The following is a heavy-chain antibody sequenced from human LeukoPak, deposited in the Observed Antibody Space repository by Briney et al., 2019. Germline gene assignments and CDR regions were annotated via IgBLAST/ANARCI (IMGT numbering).Heavy chain of an antibody. J-gene: IGHJ5*02. V-gene: IGHV3-74*01. CDR3: VRDREVVTGIGWFDP. CDR1: GFPLSIYF. Sequence: GVPLRLFSVTTGFPLSIYFLLWFPQDSGKAIVSISHNDSDGKSTNYADSLKGRFTISRDNAKNTLYLQMNSLRVEDTAVYYCVRDREVVTGIGWFDPWGQGTLVTVSS. D-gene: IGHD2-21*02. CDR2: NDSDGKST.